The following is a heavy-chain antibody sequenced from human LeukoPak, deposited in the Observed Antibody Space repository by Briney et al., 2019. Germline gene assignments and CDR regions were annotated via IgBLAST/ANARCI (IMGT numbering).Heavy chain of an antibody. D-gene: IGHD2-21*01. Sequence: SETLSLTCTVSSAYFTNYYWSFIRQPPGKGLEWIGFSSYNGNTNYNPSLKSRVTISVDTSKNQFSLKLSSVTAADTAVYYCARGVAMEEWGQGTLVTVSS. V-gene: IGHV4-59*01. CDR1: SAYFTNYY. CDR3: ARGVAMEE. J-gene: IGHJ4*02. CDR2: SSYNGNT.